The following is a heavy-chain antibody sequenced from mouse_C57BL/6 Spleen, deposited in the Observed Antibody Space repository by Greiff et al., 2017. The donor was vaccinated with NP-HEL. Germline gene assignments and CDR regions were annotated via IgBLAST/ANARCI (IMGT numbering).Heavy chain of an antibody. V-gene: IGHV3-6*01. J-gene: IGHJ2*01. CDR1: GYSITSGYY. CDR2: ISYDGSN. CDR3: ARDDYDGFDY. D-gene: IGHD2-4*01. Sequence: EVKVEESGPGLVKPSQSLSLTCSVTGYSITSGYYWNWIRQFPGNKLEWMGYISYDGSNNYNPSLKNRISITRDTSKNQFFLKLNSVTTEDTATYYGARDDYDGFDYWGQGTTLTVSS.